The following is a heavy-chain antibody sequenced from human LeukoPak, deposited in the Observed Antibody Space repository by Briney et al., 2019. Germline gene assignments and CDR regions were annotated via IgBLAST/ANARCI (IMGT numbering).Heavy chain of an antibody. CDR1: GYTFIGYY. CDR3: ARIMVRGAIHY. D-gene: IGHD3-10*01. V-gene: IGHV1-2*06. Sequence: ASVKVSCKASGYTFIGYYMHWVRQAPGQGLEWMGRINPNSGGTNYAQKFQGRVTMTRDTSISTAYMELSRLRSDDTAVYYCARIMVRGAIHYWGQGTLVTVSS. J-gene: IGHJ4*02. CDR2: INPNSGGT.